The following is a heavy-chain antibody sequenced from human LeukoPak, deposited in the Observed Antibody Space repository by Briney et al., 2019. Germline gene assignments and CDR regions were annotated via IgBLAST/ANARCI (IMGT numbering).Heavy chain of an antibody. CDR2: INPNSGGT. CDR3: ARDPRPQWAYYYGSGSYPAPTDY. V-gene: IGHV1-2*02. Sequence: ASVKVSCTASGYTFTGYYMHWVRQAPGQGLEWMGWINPNSGGTNYAQKFQGRVTMTRDTSISTAYMELSRLRSDDTAVSYCARDPRPQWAYYYGSGSYPAPTDYWGQGTLVTVSS. J-gene: IGHJ4*02. D-gene: IGHD3-10*01. CDR1: GYTFTGYY.